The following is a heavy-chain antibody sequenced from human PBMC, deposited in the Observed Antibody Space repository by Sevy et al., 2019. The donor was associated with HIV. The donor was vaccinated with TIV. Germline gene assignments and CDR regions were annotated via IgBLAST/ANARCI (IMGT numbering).Heavy chain of an antibody. CDR2: IKSKTDGGTI. Sequence: GGSLRLSCAASGFTFSSAWMSWVRLAPGKGLEWVGRIKSKTDGGTIDYAAPVKGRFTISRKDSKNTLYLQMNSLKTEDTAVYYCITDPGYRGYDEEGINYYYYGMDVWGQGTTVTVSS. J-gene: IGHJ6*02. CDR3: ITDPGYRGYDEEGINYYYYGMDV. D-gene: IGHD5-12*01. CDR1: GFTFSSAW. V-gene: IGHV3-15*01.